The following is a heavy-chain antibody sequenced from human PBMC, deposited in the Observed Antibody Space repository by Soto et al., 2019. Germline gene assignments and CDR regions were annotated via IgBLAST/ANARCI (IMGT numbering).Heavy chain of an antibody. J-gene: IGHJ4*02. CDR3: ARDEAYKGFDY. CDR2: IYYSGST. D-gene: IGHD1-1*01. V-gene: IGHV4-59*01. Sequence: SETLSLTCTVSGGSISSYYWSWIRQPPGKGLEWIGYIYYSGSTNYNPSLKSRVTISVDTSKNQFSLKLSSVTAADTAVYYCARDEAYKGFDYWGQGTLVTVSS. CDR1: GGSISSYY.